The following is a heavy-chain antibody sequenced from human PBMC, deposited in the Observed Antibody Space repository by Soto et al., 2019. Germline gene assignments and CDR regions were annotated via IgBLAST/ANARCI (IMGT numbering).Heavy chain of an antibody. CDR1: GGTFSSYA. D-gene: IGHD5-12*01. CDR2: IIPIFGTA. V-gene: IGHV1-69*13. CDR3: AAREVDNYYYYGMDV. Sequence: GASVKVSCKASGGTFSSYAISWVRQAPGQGLEWMGGIIPIFGTANYAQKFQGRVTITADESTSTAYMELSSLRSEDTAVYYCAAREVDNYYYYGMDVWGQGTTVTVSS. J-gene: IGHJ6*02.